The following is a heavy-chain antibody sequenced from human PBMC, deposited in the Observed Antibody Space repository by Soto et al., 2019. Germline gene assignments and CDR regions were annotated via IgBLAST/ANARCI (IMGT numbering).Heavy chain of an antibody. D-gene: IGHD3-22*01. Sequence: GGSLRLSCAASGFTFSSYSMNWVRQAPGKGLEWVSYISSSSSTIYYADSVKGRFTISRDNAKNSLYLQMNSLRAEDTAVYYCARGKSVYYDSSGPVVTPGGPVDYWGQGTLVTVSS. CDR3: ARGKSVYYDSSGPVVTPGGPVDY. CDR2: ISSSSSTI. V-gene: IGHV3-48*01. CDR1: GFTFSSYS. J-gene: IGHJ4*02.